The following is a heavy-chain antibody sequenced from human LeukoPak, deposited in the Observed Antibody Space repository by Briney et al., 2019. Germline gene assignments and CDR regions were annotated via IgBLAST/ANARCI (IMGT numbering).Heavy chain of an antibody. V-gene: IGHV3-21*01. CDR1: GFTFSSYA. D-gene: IGHD6-19*01. CDR3: ARGPSYSSGWNYYYMDV. Sequence: PGGSLRLSCAASGFTFSSYAMNWVRQAPGKGLEWVSSISSSSSYIYYADSVKGRFTISRDNAKNSLYLQMNSLRAEDTAVYYCARGPSYSSGWNYYYMDVWGKGTTVTVSS. CDR2: ISSSSSYI. J-gene: IGHJ6*03.